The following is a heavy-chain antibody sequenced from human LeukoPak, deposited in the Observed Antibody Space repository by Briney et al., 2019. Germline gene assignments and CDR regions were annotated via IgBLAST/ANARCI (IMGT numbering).Heavy chain of an antibody. J-gene: IGHJ4*02. V-gene: IGHV3-13*04. CDR2: IGTAGDT. CDR1: GFTFSSYD. CDR3: ARAQSDSGSTGLDY. D-gene: IGHD5-12*01. Sequence: GGSLRLSCAASGFTFSSYDMHWVRQATGKGLEWVSAIGTAGDTYYPGSVKGRFTISRENAKNSLYLQMNSLRAGDTAVYYCARAQSDSGSTGLDYWGQGTLVTVSS.